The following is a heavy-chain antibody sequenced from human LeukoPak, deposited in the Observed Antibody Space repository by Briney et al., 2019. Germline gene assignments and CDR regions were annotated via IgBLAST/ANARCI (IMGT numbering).Heavy chain of an antibody. CDR2: ISLDGSFT. Sequence: PRGSLRLSCAASGFSFSSYGMHWVRQAPGKGLEWVAVISLDGSFTYYADPVKGRFTISRDSSKNTVYLQMNSLRAEDTAIYYCARDLYTNYFDNWGQGTLVTVSS. CDR1: GFSFSSYG. CDR3: ARDLYTNYFDN. D-gene: IGHD2-2*02. J-gene: IGHJ4*02. V-gene: IGHV3-30*12.